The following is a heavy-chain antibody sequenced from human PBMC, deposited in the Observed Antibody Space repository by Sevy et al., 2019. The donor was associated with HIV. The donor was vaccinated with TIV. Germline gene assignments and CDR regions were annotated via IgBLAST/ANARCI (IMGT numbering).Heavy chain of an antibody. D-gene: IGHD6-19*01. Sequence: SETLSLTCTVSGGSISSYYWSWIRQPPGKGLEWIGYIYYIGSTNYNPSLKSRVTISVDTSKNQFSLKLSSVTAADTAVYYCASHEAGHYALDIWGQGTMVTVSS. CDR3: ASHEAGHYALDI. V-gene: IGHV4-59*12. J-gene: IGHJ3*02. CDR1: GGSISSYY. CDR2: IYYIGST.